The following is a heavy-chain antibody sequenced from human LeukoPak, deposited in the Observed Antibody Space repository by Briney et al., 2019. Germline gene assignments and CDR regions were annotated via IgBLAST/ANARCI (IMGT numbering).Heavy chain of an antibody. Sequence: PSETLPLTCTVSGGSISSSSYYWGWIRQPPGKGLEWIGSIYYSGSTYYNPSLKSRVTISVYTSKNQFSLKLSSVTAADTAVYYCLRGYFYFDYWGQGTLVTVSS. CDR3: LRGYFYFDY. D-gene: IGHD2/OR15-2a*01. CDR2: IYYSGST. V-gene: IGHV4-39*01. CDR1: GGSISSSSYY. J-gene: IGHJ4*02.